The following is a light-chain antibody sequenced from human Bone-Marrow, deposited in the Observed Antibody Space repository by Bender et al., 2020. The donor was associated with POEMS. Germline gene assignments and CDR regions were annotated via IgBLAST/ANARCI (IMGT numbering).Light chain of an antibody. Sequence: SYDLTQPPSVSVSPGQTATITCSGEKLGEEYACWYQQKPGQSPVVVIYQDNKRPSGIPERFSGSNSGNTATLTISGTQTMDEADYYCQSWGSNTAVFGGGTKLTVL. CDR2: QDN. J-gene: IGLJ2*01. CDR3: QSWGSNTAV. V-gene: IGLV3-1*01. CDR1: KLGEEY.